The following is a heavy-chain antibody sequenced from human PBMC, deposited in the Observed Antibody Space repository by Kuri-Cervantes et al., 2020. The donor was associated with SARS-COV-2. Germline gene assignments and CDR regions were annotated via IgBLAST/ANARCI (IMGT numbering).Heavy chain of an antibody. CDR1: GYSFTSYW. D-gene: IGHD4-17*01. CDR2: IYPGDSDT. CDR3: ARRAYGEQVDYYYMDV. J-gene: IGHJ6*03. Sequence: SCKGSGYSFTSYWIGWVRQMPGKGLEWMGIIYPGDSDTRYSPSFQGQVIISADKSINTAFLQWSSLKASDTAMYYCARRAYGEQVDYYYMDVWGKGTTVTVSS. V-gene: IGHV5-51*01.